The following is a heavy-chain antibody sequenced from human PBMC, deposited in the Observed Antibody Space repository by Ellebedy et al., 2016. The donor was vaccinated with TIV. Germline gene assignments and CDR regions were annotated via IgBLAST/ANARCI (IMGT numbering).Heavy chain of an antibody. Sequence: GESLKISXAASGFTFSSYAMSWVRQAPGKGLEWVSVIYSGGSTYYADSVKGRFTISRDNSKNTLYLQMNSLRAEDTAVYYCARENQEWELPDYWGQGTLVTVSS. CDR1: GFTFSSYA. CDR2: IYSGGST. D-gene: IGHD1-26*01. CDR3: ARENQEWELPDY. V-gene: IGHV3-66*01. J-gene: IGHJ4*02.